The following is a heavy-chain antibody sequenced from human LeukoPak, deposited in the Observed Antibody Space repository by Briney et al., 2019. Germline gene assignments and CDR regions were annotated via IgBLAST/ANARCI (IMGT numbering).Heavy chain of an antibody. V-gene: IGHV1-8*01. CDR1: GYTFTSYD. D-gene: IGHD2-2*02. J-gene: IGHJ6*03. CDR2: MNPNSGNT. Sequence: ASVKVSCKASGYTFTSYDINWMRQATGQGLGWMGWMNPNSGNTGYAQKFQGRVTMTRNTSISTAYMELSSLRSEDTAVYYCAILRGYCSSTSCYRENYYYYYMDVWGKGTTVTVSS. CDR3: AILRGYCSSTSCYRENYYYYYMDV.